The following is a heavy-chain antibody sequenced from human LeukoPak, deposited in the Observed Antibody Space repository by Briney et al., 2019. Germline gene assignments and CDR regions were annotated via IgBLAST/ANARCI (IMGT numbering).Heavy chain of an antibody. CDR3: ARDHSLARTPGWFDP. D-gene: IGHD3-16*01. V-gene: IGHV4-59*06. CDR2: IYYSGST. J-gene: IGHJ5*02. CDR1: GGSISSYY. Sequence: PSETLSLTCTVSGGSISSYYWSWIRQPPGKGLEWIGYIYYSGSTYYNPSLKSRVTISVDTSKNQFSLKLSSVTAADTAVYYCARDHSLARTPGWFDPWGQGTLVTVSS.